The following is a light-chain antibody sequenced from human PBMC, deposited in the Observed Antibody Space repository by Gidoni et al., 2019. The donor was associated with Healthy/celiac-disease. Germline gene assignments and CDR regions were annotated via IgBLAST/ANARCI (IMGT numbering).Light chain of an antibody. CDR3: QAWDSSTAV. V-gene: IGLV3-1*01. CDR1: KLGDKY. CDR2: QDS. J-gene: IGLJ2*01. Sequence: SSELTQPPSVAVSPGQTASITCSGDKLGDKYACWYQQKPGQSTVLVIYQDSKRPSGIPERFSGSNSGTTATLTILGTQAMDEAVYFCQAWDSSTAVFGGGTKLTVL.